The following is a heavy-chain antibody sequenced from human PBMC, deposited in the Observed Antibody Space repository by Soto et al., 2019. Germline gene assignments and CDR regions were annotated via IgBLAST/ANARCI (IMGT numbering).Heavy chain of an antibody. CDR3: ARAVYYDSSGYYDGVGLYYFDY. J-gene: IGHJ4*02. D-gene: IGHD3-22*01. CDR1: GGSFSGYY. Sequence: SETLSLTCAVYGGSFSGYYWSWIRQPPGKGLEWIGEINHSGSTNYNPSLKSRVTMSVDTSKNQFSLKLSSVTAADTAVYYCARAVYYDSSGYYDGVGLYYFDYWGQGTLVTVSS. V-gene: IGHV4-34*01. CDR2: INHSGST.